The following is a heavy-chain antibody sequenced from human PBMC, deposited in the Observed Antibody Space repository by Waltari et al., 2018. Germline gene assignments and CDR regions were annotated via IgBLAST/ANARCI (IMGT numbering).Heavy chain of an antibody. CDR1: DGSISSDSYY. CDR2: IDTSGST. D-gene: IGHD4-17*01. Sequence: QVHLHESSPGLVKPSATLSLTCRGYDGSISSDSYYRTCFRQPAGKGLEWIGRIDTSGSTNYNPSLRTRLTISVDTSNNQFSLKLSSVTAADTAVYYCERLSYGDLGGMDVWGQGTTVTVSS. CDR3: ERLSYGDLGGMDV. J-gene: IGHJ6*02. V-gene: IGHV4-61*02.